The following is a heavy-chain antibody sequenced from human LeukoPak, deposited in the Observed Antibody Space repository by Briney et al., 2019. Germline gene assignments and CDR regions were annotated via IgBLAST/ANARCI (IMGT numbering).Heavy chain of an antibody. Sequence: GGSLRLSCAASGFAFNNYWMTWVRQAPGKGLQWVAHINEDGSEKNYVDSVKGRFTISRDNAKNSVYLQMNSLRAEDTAVYHCARDRPITVSGMVILPWGQGTLVTVSS. CDR1: GFAFNNYW. V-gene: IGHV3-7*01. D-gene: IGHD3-3*01. CDR2: INEDGSEK. CDR3: ARDRPITVSGMVILP. J-gene: IGHJ5*02.